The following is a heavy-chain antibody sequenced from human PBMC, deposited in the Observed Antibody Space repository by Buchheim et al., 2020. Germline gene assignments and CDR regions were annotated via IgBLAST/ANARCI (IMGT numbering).Heavy chain of an antibody. CDR3: ARHGVEYSSGWYEYDY. CDR2: IYYTGNP. V-gene: IGHV4-59*08. Sequence: QVHLQESGPGLVKPSETLSLTCTISGGSISIHYWSWVRQPPGKGLEWVGYIYYTGNPRYNPSLEGRVTMSVDKSKNQFSLKLNSVTAADTAVYFCARHGVEYSSGWYEYDYWGQGIL. D-gene: IGHD6-19*01. J-gene: IGHJ4*02. CDR1: GGSISIHY.